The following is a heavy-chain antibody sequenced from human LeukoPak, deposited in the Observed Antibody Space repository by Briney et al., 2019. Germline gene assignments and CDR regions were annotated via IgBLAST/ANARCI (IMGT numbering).Heavy chain of an antibody. CDR2: IYTTGST. V-gene: IGHV4-4*07. J-gene: IGHJ5*02. CDR1: GGSISNYY. Sequence: AETLSLSCSVSGGSISNYYWSWIRKPAGRGLVWIGRIYTTGSTSYNPSLKSRATMSVDTSKNHFSLKLSSVTAADTAVYYCARDPTTNGWADYWFGAWGQPRLVIISS. CDR3: ARDPTTNGWADYWFGA. D-gene: IGHD6-19*01.